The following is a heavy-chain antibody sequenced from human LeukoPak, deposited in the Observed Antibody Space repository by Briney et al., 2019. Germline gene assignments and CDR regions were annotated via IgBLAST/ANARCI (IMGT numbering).Heavy chain of an antibody. J-gene: IGHJ4*02. Sequence: GGSLRLSCAASRFNFSSYDMGWVRQAPGKGLEWVSAISGSGRSTYYGDSVKGRFTISRDNSKNTLFLQMNSLRAEDTAIYYCAKDYYMTTIFDYWGQGTLVTVSS. V-gene: IGHV3-23*01. CDR1: RFNFSSYD. CDR3: AKDYYMTTIFDY. CDR2: ISGSGRST. D-gene: IGHD4-17*01.